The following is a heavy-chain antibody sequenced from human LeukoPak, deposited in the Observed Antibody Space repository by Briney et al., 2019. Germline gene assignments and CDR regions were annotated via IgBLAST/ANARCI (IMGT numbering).Heavy chain of an antibody. Sequence: SETLSLTCTVSGGSISSYYWSWIRQPPGKGLEWIGYIYYSGSTNYNPSLKSRVTISVDTSKNQFSLKLSSVTAADTAVYYCAGGPLGWLDYWGQGTLVTVSS. D-gene: IGHD4-23*01. CDR3: AGGPLGWLDY. CDR2: IYYSGST. J-gene: IGHJ4*02. CDR1: GGSISSYY. V-gene: IGHV4-59*01.